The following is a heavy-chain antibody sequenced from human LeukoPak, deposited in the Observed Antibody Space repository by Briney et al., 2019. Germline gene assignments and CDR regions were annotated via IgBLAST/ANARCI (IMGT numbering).Heavy chain of an antibody. CDR1: GFTFSNYA. CDR2: INPSGGST. J-gene: IGHJ4*02. D-gene: IGHD6-19*01. Sequence: PGGSLRLSCAASGFTFSNYAMNWVRQAPGRGLEWVSAINPSGGSTYYADSVKGRFTISRDNPKNTLYLQMNSLRAEDTALYFCAKAVSHSYFDFWGQGTLVTVSA. CDR3: AKAVSHSYFDF. V-gene: IGHV3-23*01.